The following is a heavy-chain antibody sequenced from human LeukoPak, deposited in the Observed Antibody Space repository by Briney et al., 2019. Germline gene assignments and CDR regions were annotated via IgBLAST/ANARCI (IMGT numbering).Heavy chain of an antibody. V-gene: IGHV4-34*01. CDR3: ARDYDFWSGYNWFDP. CDR2: INHSGST. CDR1: GGSFSGYY. D-gene: IGHD3-3*01. Sequence: KSSETLSLTCAVYGGSFSGYYWSWIRQPPGKGLEWIGEINHSGSTNYNPSLKSRVTISVDTSKNQFSLKLSSVTAADTAVYYCARDYDFWSGYNWFDPWGQGTLVTVSS. J-gene: IGHJ5*02.